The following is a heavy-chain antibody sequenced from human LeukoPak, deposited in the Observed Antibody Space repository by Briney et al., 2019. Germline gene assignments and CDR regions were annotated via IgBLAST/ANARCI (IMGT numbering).Heavy chain of an antibody. Sequence: PGGSLRLSCAASGFTFSSYSMNWVRQAPGKGLEWVSSISSSSSYIYYADSVKGRFTISRDNAKNSLYLQMNSLRAEDTAVYYCARDGLDISTGYCDYWGQGTLVTVSS. CDR2: ISSSSSYI. CDR3: ARDGLDISTGYCDY. V-gene: IGHV3-21*01. CDR1: GFTFSSYS. D-gene: IGHD3-9*01. J-gene: IGHJ4*02.